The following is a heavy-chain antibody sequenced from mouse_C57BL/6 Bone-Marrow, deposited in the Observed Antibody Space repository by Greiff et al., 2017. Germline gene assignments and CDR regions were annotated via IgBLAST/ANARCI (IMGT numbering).Heavy chain of an antibody. CDR2: INPGSGGT. Sequence: QVQLQQSGAELVRPGTSVKVSCKASGYAFTNYLIEWVKQRPGQGLEWIGVINPGSGGTNYNEKFKGKAKLTADKSSSTAYMQLSSLTSEDSAVYFCARGGDYWGQGTSVTVSS. CDR3: ARGGDY. V-gene: IGHV1-54*01. CDR1: GYAFTNYL. J-gene: IGHJ4*01.